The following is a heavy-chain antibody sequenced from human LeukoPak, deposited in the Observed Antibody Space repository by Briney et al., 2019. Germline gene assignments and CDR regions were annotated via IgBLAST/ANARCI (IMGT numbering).Heavy chain of an antibody. CDR3: ARGLKYYYGSGSP. D-gene: IGHD3-10*01. J-gene: IGHJ5*02. CDR2: IYYSGST. Sequence: SETLSLTCTVSGGSISSYYWSWIRQPPGKGLEWIGYIYYSGSTNYNPSLKSRVTISVDTSKNQFSLKLSSVTAADTAVYYCARGLKYYYGSGSPWGQGTLVTVSS. CDR1: GGSISSYY. V-gene: IGHV4-59*08.